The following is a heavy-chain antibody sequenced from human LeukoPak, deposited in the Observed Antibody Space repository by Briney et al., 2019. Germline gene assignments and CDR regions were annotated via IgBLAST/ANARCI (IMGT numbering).Heavy chain of an antibody. CDR3: ARDPSDPWFDP. CDR2: IYYSGST. V-gene: IGHV4-39*07. CDR1: GGSISSSSYY. Sequence: PSETLSLTCTVSGGSISSSSYYWGWIRQPPGKGLEWIGSIYYSGSTYYNPSLKSRVTISVDTSKNQFSLKLSSVTAADTAVYYCARDPSDPWFDPWGQGTLVTVSS. J-gene: IGHJ5*02.